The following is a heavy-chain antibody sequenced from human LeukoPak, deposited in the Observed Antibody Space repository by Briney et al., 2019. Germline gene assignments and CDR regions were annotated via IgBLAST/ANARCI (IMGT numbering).Heavy chain of an antibody. CDR2: ISYDGSNK. CDR3: AKGRGVRYYDSSGYDY. V-gene: IGHV3-30*18. CDR1: GFTFSSYG. D-gene: IGHD3-22*01. J-gene: IGHJ4*02. Sequence: GGSLRLSCAASGFTFSSYGMHWVCHAPGKGLERVVVISYDGSNKYYADSVKGRFTISRDNSKNTLYLQMNSLRAEDTAVYYCAKGRGVRYYDSSGYDYWGQGTLVTVSS.